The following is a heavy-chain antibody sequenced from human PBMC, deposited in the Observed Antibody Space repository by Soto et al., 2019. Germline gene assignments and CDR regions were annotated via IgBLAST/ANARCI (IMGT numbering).Heavy chain of an antibody. Sequence: SETLSLTCTVSGGSVSSGSYYWSWIRQPPGKGLEWLGYTFYSGSTNYNPSLKSRVTISVDSSKNQFSLKLSSVTAADTAVYYCARERTGDPSFFDYWGQGTLVTVS. J-gene: IGHJ4*02. CDR1: GGSVSSGSYY. D-gene: IGHD7-27*01. V-gene: IGHV4-61*01. CDR3: ARERTGDPSFFDY. CDR2: TFYSGST.